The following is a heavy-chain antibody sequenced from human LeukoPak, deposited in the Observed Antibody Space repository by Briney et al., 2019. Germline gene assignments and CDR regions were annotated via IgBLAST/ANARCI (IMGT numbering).Heavy chain of an antibody. CDR3: ARDWSGYDYYYGMDV. D-gene: IGHD5-12*01. J-gene: IGHJ6*04. CDR1: VGSISSGDYY. V-gene: IGHV4-30-4*02. Sequence: SETLFLTCSVSVGSISSGDYYWSWIRQPPGNGMERTGYIYYSGSTYYNPSLKSRATISVDTSKNQFSQKLSGVAAADTALYYCARDWSGYDYYYGMDVWGKGTTVTVSS. CDR2: IYYSGST.